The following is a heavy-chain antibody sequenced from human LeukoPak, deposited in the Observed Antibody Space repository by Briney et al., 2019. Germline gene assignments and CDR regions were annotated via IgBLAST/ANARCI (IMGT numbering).Heavy chain of an antibody. D-gene: IGHD3-22*01. CDR3: ARDGYYYDSDAFDI. CDR2: ISYDGSNK. Sequence: GGSLRRSCAASGFTFSSYAMHWVRQAPGKGLEWVAVISYDGSNKYYADSVKGRFTISRDNSKNTLYLQMNSLRAEDTAVYYCARDGYYYDSDAFDIWGQGTMVTVSS. J-gene: IGHJ3*02. CDR1: GFTFSSYA. V-gene: IGHV3-30-3*01.